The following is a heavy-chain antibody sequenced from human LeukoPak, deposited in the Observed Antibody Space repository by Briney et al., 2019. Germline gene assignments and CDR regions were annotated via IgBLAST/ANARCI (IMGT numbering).Heavy chain of an antibody. J-gene: IGHJ3*02. Sequence: PGGSLRLSCAASGFTFSDYYMSWIRQAPGKGLEWDSYISSSGSTIYYADPVKGRFTISRDNAKNSLYLQMNSLRAEDTAVYYCARDLPGIAVAFDIWGQGTMVTVSS. V-gene: IGHV3-11*04. CDR1: GFTFSDYY. D-gene: IGHD6-19*01. CDR2: ISSSGSTI. CDR3: ARDLPGIAVAFDI.